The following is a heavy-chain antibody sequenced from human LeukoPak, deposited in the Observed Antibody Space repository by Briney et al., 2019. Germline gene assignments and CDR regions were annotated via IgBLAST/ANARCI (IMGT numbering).Heavy chain of an antibody. CDR3: ARDPRNSRAFDI. J-gene: IGHJ3*02. CDR2: ISAYNGNT. V-gene: IGHV1-18*01. D-gene: IGHD4-23*01. CDR1: GYTFTSYG. Sequence: ASVKVSCKASGYTFTSYGISWVRQAPGQGLEWMGWISAYNGNTNYAQKLQGRVTMTTDTSTSTAYKELRSLRSDDTAVYYCARDPRNSRAFDIWGQGTMVTVSS.